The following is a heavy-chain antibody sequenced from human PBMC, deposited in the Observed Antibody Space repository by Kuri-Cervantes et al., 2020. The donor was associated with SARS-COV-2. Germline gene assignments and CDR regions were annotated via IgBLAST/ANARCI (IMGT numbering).Heavy chain of an antibody. Sequence: ASVNVSCKASGYTFTSYDINWVRRAPGQGLEWMGWINPNSGGTNYAQKFQGRVTMTRDTCISTAYMELSRLRSDDTAVYYCARVGPLRYSSSWEHDYWGQGTLVTVSS. CDR2: INPNSGGT. V-gene: IGHV1-2*02. D-gene: IGHD6-13*01. CDR3: ARVGPLRYSSSWEHDY. J-gene: IGHJ4*02. CDR1: GYTFTSYD.